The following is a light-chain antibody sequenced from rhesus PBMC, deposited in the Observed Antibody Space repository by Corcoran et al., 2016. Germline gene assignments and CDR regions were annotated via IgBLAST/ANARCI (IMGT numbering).Light chain of an antibody. J-gene: IGKJ4*01. V-gene: IGKV1-22*01. CDR3: QQYNSRPPT. Sequence: DIQMTQSPSSLSASVGDTVTITCRASQAISSWLAWYQQKPGKAPNLLIYKTSSLQSGVPSRFSGSGSGKDFHLTISSLQSEDFATYYCQQYNSRPPTFGGGAKVEIK. CDR2: KTS. CDR1: QAISSW.